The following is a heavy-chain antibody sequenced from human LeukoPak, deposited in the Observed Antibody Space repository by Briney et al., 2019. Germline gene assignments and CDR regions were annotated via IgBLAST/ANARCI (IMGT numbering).Heavy chain of an antibody. J-gene: IGHJ4*02. Sequence: ASVKVSCKASGYTFTGYYMHWVRQAPGQGLEWMGWINPNSGGTNYAQKFQGWVTMTRDTSISTAYMELSRLRSDDTAVYYCAGGFSLTPPFLLDYWGQGTLVTVSS. D-gene: IGHD1-14*01. CDR1: GYTFTGYY. CDR3: AGGFSLTPPFLLDY. CDR2: INPNSGGT. V-gene: IGHV1-2*04.